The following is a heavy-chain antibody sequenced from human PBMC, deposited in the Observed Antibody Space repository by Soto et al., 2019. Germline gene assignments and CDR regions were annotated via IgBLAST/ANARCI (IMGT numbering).Heavy chain of an antibody. CDR3: ATLIAAAGTSEIDY. D-gene: IGHD6-13*01. Sequence: QVQLVQSGAEVKKPGASVKVSCKASGYTFTGYYMHWVRQAPGQGLEWMGWINPNSGGTNYAQKFQGWGTMTRDTSISTAYMELGRLRSDATAVYYCATLIAAAGTSEIDYWGQGTLVTVSS. J-gene: IGHJ4*02. CDR1: GYTFTGYY. V-gene: IGHV1-2*04. CDR2: INPNSGGT.